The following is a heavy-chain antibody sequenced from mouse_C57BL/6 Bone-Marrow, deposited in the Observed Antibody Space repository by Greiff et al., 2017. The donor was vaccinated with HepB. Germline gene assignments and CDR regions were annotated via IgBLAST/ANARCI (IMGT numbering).Heavy chain of an antibody. Sequence: EVKLVESGPELVKPGASVKISCKASGYSFTDYNMNWVKQSNGKSLEWIGVINPNYGTTSYNQKFKGKATLTVDQSSSTAYMQLNSLTSEDSAVYYCAREDYGSSYLYYFDYWGQGTTLTVSS. D-gene: IGHD1-1*01. CDR1: GYSFTDYN. J-gene: IGHJ2*01. CDR3: AREDYGSSYLYYFDY. CDR2: INPNYGTT. V-gene: IGHV1-39*01.